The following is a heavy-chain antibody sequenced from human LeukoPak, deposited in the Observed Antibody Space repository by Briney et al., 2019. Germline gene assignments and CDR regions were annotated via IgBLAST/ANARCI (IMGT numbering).Heavy chain of an antibody. D-gene: IGHD6-19*01. J-gene: IGHJ6*03. CDR1: GFTFSSYD. CDR3: ARGNRGWYYYYMDV. V-gene: IGHV3-13*01. CDR2: IGTAGDT. Sequence: GGSLRLSCAASGFTFSSYDMHWVRQATGKGLEWVSAIGTAGDTYYPGSVKGRFTISRENAKNSLYLQMNSLRAGDTAVYYCARGNRGWYYYYMDVWRKGTTVTVSS.